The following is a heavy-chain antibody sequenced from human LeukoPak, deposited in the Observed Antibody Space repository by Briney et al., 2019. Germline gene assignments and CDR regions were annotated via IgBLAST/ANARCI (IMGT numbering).Heavy chain of an antibody. D-gene: IGHD3-16*01. CDR2: INHSGST. Sequence: TSETLSLTCAVYGGSFSGYYWSWIRQPPGKGLEWIGEINHSGSTNYNPSLKSRVTISVDTSKNQFSLKLSSVTAADTAVYYCARGYSLGGGVLSNYYYYGMDVWGKGTRSPSPQ. V-gene: IGHV4-34*01. CDR3: ARGYSLGGGVLSNYYYYGMDV. CDR1: GGSFSGYY. J-gene: IGHJ6*04.